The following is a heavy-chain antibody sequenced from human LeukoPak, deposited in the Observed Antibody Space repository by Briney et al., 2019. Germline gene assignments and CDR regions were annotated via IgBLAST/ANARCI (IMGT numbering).Heavy chain of an antibody. CDR1: GGSISSGGYY. Sequence: SETLSLTCTVSGGSISSGGYYWSWIRQHPGRGLEWIGYIYYSGSTYYNPSLKSRVTISVDTSKNQFFLKLSSVTAADTAVYYCARAGRQPLPAAIPYYYYYGMDVWGQGTTVTVSS. V-gene: IGHV4-31*03. J-gene: IGHJ6*02. D-gene: IGHD2-2*01. CDR2: IYYSGST. CDR3: ARAGRQPLPAAIPYYYYYGMDV.